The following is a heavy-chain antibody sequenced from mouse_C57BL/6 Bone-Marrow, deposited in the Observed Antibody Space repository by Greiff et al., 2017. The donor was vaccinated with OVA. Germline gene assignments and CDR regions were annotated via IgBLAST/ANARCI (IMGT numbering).Heavy chain of an antibody. CDR1: GYTFTSYT. Sequence: VNLVESGAELARPGASVKMSCKASGYTFTSYTMHWVKQRPGQGLEWIGYINPSSGYTKYNQKFKDKATLTADKSSSTAYMQLSSLTSEDSAVYYCARGPLDYWGQGTTLTVSS. V-gene: IGHV1-4*01. CDR2: INPSSGYT. J-gene: IGHJ2*01. CDR3: ARGPLDY.